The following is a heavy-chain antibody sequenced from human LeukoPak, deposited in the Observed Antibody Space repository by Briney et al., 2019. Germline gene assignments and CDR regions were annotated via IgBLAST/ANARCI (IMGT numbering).Heavy chain of an antibody. V-gene: IGHV4-34*01. J-gene: IGHJ4*02. D-gene: IGHD3-3*01. CDR1: GGSFSGYY. CDR3: ARGVSTRDDFWSGYLEARDFDY. Sequence: SETLSLTCAVYGGSFSGYYWRWIRQPPGKGLEWIGEINHSGSTNYNPSLKSRVTISVDTSKNQFSLKLSSVTAADTAVYYCARGVSTRDDFWSGYLEARDFDYWGQGTLVTVSS. CDR2: INHSGST.